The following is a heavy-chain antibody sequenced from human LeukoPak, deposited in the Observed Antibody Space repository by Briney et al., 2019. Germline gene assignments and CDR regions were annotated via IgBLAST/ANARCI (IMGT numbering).Heavy chain of an antibody. D-gene: IGHD4-17*01. V-gene: IGHV1-18*01. CDR3: ASGPRRTTLNGDLLSGGL. Sequence: ASVRVSCKASGYTFTSYGISWVRQAHGQGLEWMGWISADSGNTNYAQKLQGRVTMTTDTSSSTAYMELSSLKSDDTAVYYCASGPRRTTLNGDLLSGGLWGPSPLVTVSS. J-gene: IGHJ1*01. CDR1: GYTFTSYG. CDR2: ISADSGNT.